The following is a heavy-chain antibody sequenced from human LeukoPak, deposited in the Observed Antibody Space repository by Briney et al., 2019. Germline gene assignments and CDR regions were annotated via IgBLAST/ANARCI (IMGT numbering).Heavy chain of an antibody. CDR3: ASAPGIAAAGTPYFDY. V-gene: IGHV4-30-2*01. D-gene: IGHD6-13*01. CDR2: IYHSGST. J-gene: IGHJ4*02. Sequence: PSETLSLTCSVSGGSISSGGYSWSWIRQPPGKGLEWIGYIYHSGSTYYNPSLKSRVTISVDRSKNQFSLKLSSVTAADTAVYYCASAPGIAAAGTPYFDYWGQGTLVTVSS. CDR1: GGSISSGGYS.